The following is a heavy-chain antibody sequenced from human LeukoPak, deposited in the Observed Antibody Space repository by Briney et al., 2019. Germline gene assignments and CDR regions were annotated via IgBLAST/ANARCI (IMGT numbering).Heavy chain of an antibody. V-gene: IGHV3-33*06. J-gene: IGHJ6*03. CDR1: GFTFRSYA. CDR3: AKETGTTDYYYYMDV. D-gene: IGHD1-1*01. CDR2: IWYDGSNK. Sequence: GGSLRLSCAGSGFTFRSYAMRWVRQAPGKGLEWVAVIWYDGSNKYYADSVKGRFTISRDNSKNTLYLQMNSLRAEDTAVYYCAKETGTTDYYYYMDVWGKGTTVTVSS.